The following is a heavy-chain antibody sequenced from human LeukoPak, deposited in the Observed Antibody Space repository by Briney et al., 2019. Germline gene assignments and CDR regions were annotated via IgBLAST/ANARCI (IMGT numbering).Heavy chain of an antibody. V-gene: IGHV4-61*02. CDR1: GGSISSGSYY. Sequence: SETLSLTCTVSGGSISSGSYYWSWIRQPAGKGLEWIGRIYTSGSTNYNPSLKSRVTISVDTSKNQFSLKLSSVTAADTAVYYCARAALGSYYYYYMDVWGKGTTVTVSS. J-gene: IGHJ6*03. CDR2: IYTSGST. D-gene: IGHD6-6*01. CDR3: ARAALGSYYYYYMDV.